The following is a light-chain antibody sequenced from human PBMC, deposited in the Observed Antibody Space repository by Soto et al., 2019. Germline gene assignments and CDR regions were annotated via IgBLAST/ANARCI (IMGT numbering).Light chain of an antibody. Sequence: QSVLTQPASLSGSPGPAITISRTGTNSEIGGYKYISWYQQHPSKTHKTMIYDVSNRPSLVFNFFSGSKSGYTASLTISGLQAEDEADYYCSSYTSSSTPYVFGTGTKVT. CDR3: SSYTSSSTPYV. CDR2: DVS. CDR1: NSEIGGYKY. J-gene: IGLJ1*01. V-gene: IGLV2-14*03.